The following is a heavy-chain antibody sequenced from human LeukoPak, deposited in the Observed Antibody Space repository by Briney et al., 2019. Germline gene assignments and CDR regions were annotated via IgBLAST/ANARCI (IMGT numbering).Heavy chain of an antibody. CDR3: ARDFLSSYYYDSSGYYFGY. V-gene: IGHV3-7*01. J-gene: IGHJ4*02. D-gene: IGHD3-22*01. CDR1: GFTFSSYG. CDR2: IKQDGSEK. Sequence: GGSLRLSCVASGFTFSSYGMHWVRQAPGKGLEWVANIKQDGSEKYYVDSVKGRFTISRDNAKNSLYLQMNSLRAEDTAVYYCARDFLSSYYYDSSGYYFGYWGQGTLVTVSS.